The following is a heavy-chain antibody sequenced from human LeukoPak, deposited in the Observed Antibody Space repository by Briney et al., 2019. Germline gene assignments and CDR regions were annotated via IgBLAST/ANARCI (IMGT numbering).Heavy chain of an antibody. V-gene: IGHV3-23*01. D-gene: IGHD6-13*01. Sequence: GGSLRLSCAASGFTISSYAMSRVRQAPGKGLEWVSAISGSGGSTYYADSVKGRFTISRENSKNTLYLQMNSLRVEDTAVYYCAKEADYDSSSWYEPGWFDPWGQGTLVTVSS. CDR2: ISGSGGST. J-gene: IGHJ5*02. CDR3: AKEADYDSSSWYEPGWFDP. CDR1: GFTISSYA.